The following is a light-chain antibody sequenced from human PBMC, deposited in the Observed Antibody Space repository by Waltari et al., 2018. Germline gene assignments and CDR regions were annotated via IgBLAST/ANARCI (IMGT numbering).Light chain of an antibody. J-gene: IGLJ2*01. CDR3: YSTDSSGNVQV. V-gene: IGLV3-10*01. Sequence: SYELTQPPSVSVSPGQTARISCSGDALPTTYAYWYQEKSGQAPVQVIYEDVKRPSGIPERFSGSSSGTMVTLTISGAQVEDEADYYCYSTDSSGNVQVFGGGTKLTVL. CDR1: ALPTTY. CDR2: EDV.